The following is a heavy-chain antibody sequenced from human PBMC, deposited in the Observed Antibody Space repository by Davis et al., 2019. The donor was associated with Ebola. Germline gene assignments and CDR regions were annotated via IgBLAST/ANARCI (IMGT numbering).Heavy chain of an antibody. CDR1: GFTFSSYR. Sequence: GESLKISCAASGFTFSSYRMTWVRQAPGKGLEWVANIKQDGTEKYYVDSVKGRFTISRDNAKNSIYLQMNSLRAEDTAVYYCARGYWNFDQWGQGSLVTVSS. CDR2: IKQDGTEK. J-gene: IGHJ4*02. V-gene: IGHV3-7*03. D-gene: IGHD2-8*02. CDR3: ARGYWNFDQ.